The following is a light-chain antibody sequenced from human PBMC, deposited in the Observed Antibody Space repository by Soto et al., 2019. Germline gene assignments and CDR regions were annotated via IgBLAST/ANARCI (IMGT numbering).Light chain of an antibody. V-gene: IGKV3-15*01. CDR2: DTS. Sequence: EIVMTKYPATLSVSPGERATLSCRASQSISIKLAWYQQKLGQAPRLLIYDTSTRATGIPARFSGSGSGTEFTLTISSLQSEDFAVYYCQQYNNWPPITFGQGTKVDI. CDR1: QSISIK. J-gene: IGKJ1*01. CDR3: QQYNNWPPIT.